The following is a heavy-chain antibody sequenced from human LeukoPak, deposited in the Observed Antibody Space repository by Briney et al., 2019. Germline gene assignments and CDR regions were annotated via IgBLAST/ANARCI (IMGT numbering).Heavy chain of an antibody. CDR3: ASHPVRGTYYYDSSGAKDAFDI. D-gene: IGHD3-22*01. V-gene: IGHV1-69*01. J-gene: IGHJ3*02. Sequence: ASVKVSCKASGGTFSSYAISWVRQAPGQGLEWMGGIIPILGTANYAQKFQGRVTITADESTSTAYMELSSLRSEDTAVYYCASHPVRGTYYYDSSGAKDAFDIWGQGTMVAVSS. CDR2: IIPILGTA. CDR1: GGTFSSYA.